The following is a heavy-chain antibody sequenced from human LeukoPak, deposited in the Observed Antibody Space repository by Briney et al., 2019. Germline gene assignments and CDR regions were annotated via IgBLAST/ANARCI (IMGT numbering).Heavy chain of an antibody. D-gene: IGHD3-10*01. CDR3: ARVGTYGSGSYLSWLDY. CDR2: IYYSGST. V-gene: IGHV4-59*01. CDR1: GGSISSYY. Sequence: SETLSLTCTVSGGSISSYYWSWIRQPPGKGLEWIGNIYYSGSTNYNPSLKSRVTISVDTSKNQLSLKLSSVTAADTAVYYCARVGTYGSGSYLSWLDYWGQGTLVTVSS. J-gene: IGHJ4*02.